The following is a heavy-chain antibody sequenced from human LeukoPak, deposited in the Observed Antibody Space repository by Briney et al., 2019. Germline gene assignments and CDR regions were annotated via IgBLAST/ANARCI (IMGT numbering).Heavy chain of an antibody. CDR1: GFTFSSYS. CDR2: ITWDGAKT. Sequence: GGSLRLSCAASGFTFSSYSMNWVRQAPGKGLEWVSGITWDGAKTGCADSVKGRFTISRDNAKKSLYVQMNSLRAEDTALYYCATSDQIIMMDAFDIWGQGTMVTVSS. D-gene: IGHD3-16*01. CDR3: ATSDQIIMMDAFDI. V-gene: IGHV3-20*04. J-gene: IGHJ3*02.